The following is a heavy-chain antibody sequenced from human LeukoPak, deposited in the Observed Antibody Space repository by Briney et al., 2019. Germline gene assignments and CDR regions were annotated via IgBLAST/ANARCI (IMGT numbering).Heavy chain of an antibody. CDR1: GYTFTGYY. J-gene: IGHJ5*02. V-gene: IGHV1-2*02. CDR2: INPNSGGT. CDR3: ARGGDCSGGSCYQTGFDP. Sequence: GASVKVSCKASGYTFTGYYIHWVRQAPGQGLDWMGWINPNSGGTKYAQKFQGRVSMTRDMPINTAYMELNSLRFDDTAVYYCARGGDCSGGSCYQTGFDPWGQGTLVTVSS. D-gene: IGHD2-15*01.